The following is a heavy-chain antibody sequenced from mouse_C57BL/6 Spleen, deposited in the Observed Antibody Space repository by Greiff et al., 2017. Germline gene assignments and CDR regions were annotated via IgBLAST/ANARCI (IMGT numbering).Heavy chain of an antibody. CDR2: SSNKANDHTT. D-gene: IGHD2-2*01. Sequence: EVHLVESGGGLVQPGRSLRLSCATSGFTFSDFYMEWVRQAPGQGLEWIAASSNKANDHTTEYSLSVKGRFIVSRDTSQSILYLRMNALRAEDTAIYYCARGGYPAWFAYWGQGTLVTVSA. CDR3: ARGGYPAWFAY. J-gene: IGHJ3*01. CDR1: GFTFSDFY. V-gene: IGHV7-1*01.